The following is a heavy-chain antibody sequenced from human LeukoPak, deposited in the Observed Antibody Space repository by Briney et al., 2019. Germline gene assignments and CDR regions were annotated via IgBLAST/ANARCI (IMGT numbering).Heavy chain of an antibody. CDR1: GFTFSNYW. Sequence: GGSLRLSCAASGFTFSNYWMSGVRQAPGKGLEWVANIKQDGSEGFYVDSAKGRFTISRDNDKNSLYLQMNSLRVEDTAVYYCAKDRLPSQYTGYISWGQGTLVTVSS. V-gene: IGHV3-7*01. J-gene: IGHJ4*02. CDR2: IKQDGSEG. D-gene: IGHD5-24*01. CDR3: AKDRLPSQYTGYIS.